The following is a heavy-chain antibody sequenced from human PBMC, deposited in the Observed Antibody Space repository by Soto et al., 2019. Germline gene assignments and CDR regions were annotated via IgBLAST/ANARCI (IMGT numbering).Heavy chain of an antibody. CDR1: GYTFTSYG. CDR2: ISAYNGNT. CDR3: ARDRTDYYDSSGLDY. V-gene: IGHV1-18*01. D-gene: IGHD3-22*01. Sequence: VASVKVSCKASGYTFTSYGISWVRQAPGQGLEWMGWISAYNGNTNYAQKLQGRVTMTTDTSTSTAYMELRSLRSDDTAVYYCARDRTDYYDSSGLDYWGQGTLVTVSS. J-gene: IGHJ4*02.